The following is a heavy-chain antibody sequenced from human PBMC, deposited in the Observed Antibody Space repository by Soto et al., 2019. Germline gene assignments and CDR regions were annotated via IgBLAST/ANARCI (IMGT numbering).Heavy chain of an antibody. Sequence: SETLSLTCTVSGGSISSGGYYLSWIGQHPGKGLEWIGYIYYSGSTYYNPSLKSRVTISVDTSKNQFSLKLSSVTAADTAVYYCARFRRPPGYSDGYFDYWGQGTLVTVSS. CDR3: ARFRRPPGYSDGYFDY. CDR1: GGSISSGGYY. CDR2: IYYSGST. J-gene: IGHJ4*02. V-gene: IGHV4-31*02. D-gene: IGHD5-18*01.